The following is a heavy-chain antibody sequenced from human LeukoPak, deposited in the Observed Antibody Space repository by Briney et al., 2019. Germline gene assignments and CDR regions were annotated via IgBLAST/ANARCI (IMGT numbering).Heavy chain of an antibody. V-gene: IGHV3-74*01. J-gene: IGHJ4*01. CDR2: IASDGSTT. CDR3: AGDYIWGRLF. CDR1: GFSLSDYW. D-gene: IGHD3-16*01. Sequence: GGSLRLSCVGSGFSLSDYWMHWVRQTPGKGLMWVSRIASDGSTTWYADSVKGRFTVSRDNAKNTLFLEMNSLRDEDTAVYYCAGDYIWGRLFWGQGTLVTVSS.